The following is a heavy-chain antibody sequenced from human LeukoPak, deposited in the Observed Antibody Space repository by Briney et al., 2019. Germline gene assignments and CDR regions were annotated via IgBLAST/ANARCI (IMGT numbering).Heavy chain of an antibody. V-gene: IGHV4-59*01. D-gene: IGHD1-14*01. CDR2: IYYSGST. J-gene: IGHJ3*02. CDR3: ATGTMGPYLTFAFDI. Sequence: SETLSLTCTVSGGSISSYYWSWIRQPPGKGLEWIGYIYYSGSTNYNPSLKSRVTISVVTSKNQFSLKLSSVTAADTAVYYCATGTMGPYLTFAFDIWGQGTMVTVSS. CDR1: GGSISSYY.